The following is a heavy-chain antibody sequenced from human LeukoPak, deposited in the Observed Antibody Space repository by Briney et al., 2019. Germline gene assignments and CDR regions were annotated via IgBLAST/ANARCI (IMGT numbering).Heavy chain of an antibody. CDR2: IYPGDSDT. Sequence: GESLKISCKGSGYSFTSYWIGWVRQMPGKGLEWMGIIYPGDSDTRYSPSFQGQVTISADKSISTAHLQWSSLKATDTAMYYCARRAYYYDSSGYYSASFDYWGQGTLVTVSS. V-gene: IGHV5-51*01. CDR3: ARRAYYYDSSGYYSASFDY. J-gene: IGHJ4*02. D-gene: IGHD3-22*01. CDR1: GYSFTSYW.